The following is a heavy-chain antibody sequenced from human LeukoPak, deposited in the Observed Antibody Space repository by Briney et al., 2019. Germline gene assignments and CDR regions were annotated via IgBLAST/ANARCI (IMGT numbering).Heavy chain of an antibody. V-gene: IGHV4-59*01. Sequence: SETLSLTCTVSGGSISSYYWSWIRQPPGKGLEWIGYIYYSGSTNYNPSLKSRVTISVDTSKNQFSLKLSSVTAADTAVYYCAREGGYQLLYVSYYFDYWGQGTLVTVSS. CDR1: GGSISSYY. J-gene: IGHJ4*02. CDR3: AREGGYQLLYVSYYFDY. CDR2: IYYSGST. D-gene: IGHD2-2*02.